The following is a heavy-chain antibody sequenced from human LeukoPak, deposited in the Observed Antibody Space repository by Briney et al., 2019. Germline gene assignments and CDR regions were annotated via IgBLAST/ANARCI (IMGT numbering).Heavy chain of an antibody. Sequence: VASVKVSCKASGYTFTGYYMHWVRQAPGQGLEWRRWISAYNGNTNYAQKLQGRVTMTTDTSTSTAYMELRSLRSDDTAVYYCARGPGVATIAGFDPWGQGTLVTVSS. CDR3: ARGPGVATIAGFDP. V-gene: IGHV1-18*04. CDR1: GYTFTGYY. CDR2: ISAYNGNT. J-gene: IGHJ5*02. D-gene: IGHD5-12*01.